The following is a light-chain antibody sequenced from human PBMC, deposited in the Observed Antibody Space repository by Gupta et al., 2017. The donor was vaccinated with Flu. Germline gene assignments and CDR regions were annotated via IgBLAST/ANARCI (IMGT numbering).Light chain of an antibody. CDR3: SSYTSGSTVYV. CDR1: SSDVGRSAY. J-gene: IGLJ1*01. Sequence: QSALTQPASVSGSPGQSIPISCTGTSSDVGRSAYASWYQQHPAKAPKLIIYDVTNRPSGVASRCSGSKSGNTASLTIAGLQAEDETDYYCSSYTSGSTVYVFGTGTKVTVL. V-gene: IGLV2-14*01. CDR2: DVT.